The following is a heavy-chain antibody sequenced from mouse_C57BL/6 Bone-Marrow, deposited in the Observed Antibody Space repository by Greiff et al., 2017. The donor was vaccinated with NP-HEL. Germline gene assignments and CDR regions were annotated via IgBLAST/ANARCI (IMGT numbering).Heavy chain of an antibody. D-gene: IGHD3-3*01. Sequence: EVMLVESGPGLAKPSQTLSLTCSVTGYSITSDYWNWIRQFPGNKLEYMGYISYSGSTYYNPSPKSRHSITLDTSKNPYYLQLNSVTTEDTATYYCARFGWYFDYWGQGTTLTVSS. CDR2: ISYSGST. J-gene: IGHJ2*01. CDR1: GYSITSDY. CDR3: ARFGWYFDY. V-gene: IGHV3-8*01.